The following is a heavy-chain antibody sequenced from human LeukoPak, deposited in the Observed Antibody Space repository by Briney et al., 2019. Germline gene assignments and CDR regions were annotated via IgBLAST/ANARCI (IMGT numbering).Heavy chain of an antibody. CDR1: GFTFSSYD. Sequence: GGSLRLSCAASGFTFSSYDMHWVRQATGKGLEWVSAIGTDGDTFYPGSVKGRFTISRDNAENSLYLQMNSLRAEDTAVYYCAKDHSGSYYGIAPWFPDYYFDYWGQGTLVTVSS. CDR2: IGTDGDT. D-gene: IGHD1-26*01. J-gene: IGHJ4*02. CDR3: AKDHSGSYYGIAPWFPDYYFDY. V-gene: IGHV3-13*01.